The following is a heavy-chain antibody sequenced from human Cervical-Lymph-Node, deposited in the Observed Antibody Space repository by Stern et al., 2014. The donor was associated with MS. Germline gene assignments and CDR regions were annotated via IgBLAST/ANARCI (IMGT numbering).Heavy chain of an antibody. CDR3: ARGGVVPADTTWFDP. D-gene: IGHD2-2*01. V-gene: IGHV1-69*01. J-gene: IGHJ5*02. Sequence: QMQLVQSGAEVKRPGSSVKVSCKASGDTFISYSFSWVRQAPGQGLEWMGGITPLFGTTIYSQQLQVRVTITADESSSTVFLELTSLTSQDTAVYYCARGGVVPADTTWFDPWGQGTPVTVSS. CDR1: GDTFISYS. CDR2: ITPLFGTT.